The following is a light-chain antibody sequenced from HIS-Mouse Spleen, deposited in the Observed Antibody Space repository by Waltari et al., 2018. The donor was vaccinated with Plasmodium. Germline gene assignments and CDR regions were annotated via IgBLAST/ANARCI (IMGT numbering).Light chain of an antibody. V-gene: IGLV3-25*03. J-gene: IGLJ3*02. CDR3: QSADSSGTPNWV. Sequence: SYELTQPPSVSGSPGQTARIPCSGHALPKQYASWYQQKPGQAPVLVIYKDSERPSGIPERFSGSSSGTTVTLTISGVQAEDEADYYCQSADSSGTPNWVFGGGTKLTVL. CDR1: ALPKQY. CDR2: KDS.